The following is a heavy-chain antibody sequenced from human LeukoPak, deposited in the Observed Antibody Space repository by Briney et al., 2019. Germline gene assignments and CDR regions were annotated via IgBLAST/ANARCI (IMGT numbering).Heavy chain of an antibody. CDR3: ARVEEGYGSGRRENHYYYYMDV. V-gene: IGHV1-2*02. CDR2: IYPNSGGT. CDR1: GYTFTGYY. D-gene: IGHD3-10*01. Sequence: ASVKVSCKASGYTFTGYYMHWVRQAPGQGLEWMGWIYPNSGGTNYAQKFQGRVTMTRDTSISTDYMELSRLRSDDTAVYYCARVEEGYGSGRRENHYYYYMDVWGKGTTVTISS. J-gene: IGHJ6*03.